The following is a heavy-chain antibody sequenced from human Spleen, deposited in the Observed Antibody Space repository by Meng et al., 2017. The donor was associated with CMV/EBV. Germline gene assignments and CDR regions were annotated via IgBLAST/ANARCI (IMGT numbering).Heavy chain of an antibody. V-gene: IGHV4-31*03. CDR3: ARVVPGDVRWLGEQVDY. Sequence: SETLSLTCTVSGGSISSGGYCWSWIRQHPGKGLEWIGHIYYSGTTYYNPSLKSRLTISLDTSKNQFSLKLSSVTAADTAVYYCARVVPGDVRWLGEQVDYWGQGFLVTVSS. J-gene: IGHJ4*01. CDR2: IYYSGTT. CDR1: GGSISSGGYC. D-gene: IGHD3-10*01.